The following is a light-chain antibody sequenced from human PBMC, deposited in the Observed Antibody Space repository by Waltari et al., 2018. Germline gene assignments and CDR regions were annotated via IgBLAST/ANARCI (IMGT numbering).Light chain of an antibody. CDR2: RDT. CDR3: QSADSSGTYVL. J-gene: IGLJ2*01. Sequence: SYELTQPPSESVPPGQTARITCSGDALPKQYTYWYQQKPGQAPLLVMYRDTGRPPGIPERFSGSSSGTTVTLTVSGVQAEDEADFYCQSADSSGTYVLFGGGTKLTVL. CDR1: ALPKQY. V-gene: IGLV3-25*03.